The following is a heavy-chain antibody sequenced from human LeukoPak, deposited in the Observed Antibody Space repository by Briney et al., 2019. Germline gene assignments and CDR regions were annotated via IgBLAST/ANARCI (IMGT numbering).Heavy chain of an antibody. Sequence: GASVKVSCKASGGTFSSYAISWVRQAPGQGLEWMGGIIPIFGTANYAQKFQGRVTITADESTSTAYMELSSLRSEDTAVYYCARGYSNAPPYYYYMDVWGKGTTVTVSS. J-gene: IGHJ6*03. V-gene: IGHV1-69*13. CDR2: IIPIFGTA. CDR3: ARGYSNAPPYYYYMDV. CDR1: GGTFSSYA. D-gene: IGHD4-11*01.